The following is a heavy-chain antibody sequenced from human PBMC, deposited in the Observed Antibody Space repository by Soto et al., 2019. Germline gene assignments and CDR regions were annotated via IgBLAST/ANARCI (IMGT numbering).Heavy chain of an antibody. CDR3: ARARITMVRGVQGIPYYFDY. V-gene: IGHV4-4*07. CDR1: GDSISSYY. J-gene: IGHJ4*02. Sequence: QVQLQESGPGLVKPSETLSLTCTVSGDSISSYYWSWIRQPAGKGLEWIGRIYTSGSTNYNPSLKSRVTMSVDTSKNQFSLKLSSVTAADTAVYYCARARITMVRGVQGIPYYFDYWGQGTLVTVSS. CDR2: IYTSGST. D-gene: IGHD3-10*01.